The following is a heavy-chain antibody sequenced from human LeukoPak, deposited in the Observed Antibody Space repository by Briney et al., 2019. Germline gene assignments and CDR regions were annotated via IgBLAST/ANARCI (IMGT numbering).Heavy chain of an antibody. D-gene: IGHD3-10*01. CDR3: ARDIPNYASGIAAFDI. Sequence: GGSLRLSCAASGFTFSSYWMSWVRQAPGKGLEWVANIKVDGSEKYYVDSVKGRFTISRDNAKNSLYLQMNSLRAEDTAVYYCARDIPNYASGIAAFDIWGQGTMVTVSS. V-gene: IGHV3-7*01. J-gene: IGHJ3*02. CDR1: GFTFSSYW. CDR2: IKVDGSEK.